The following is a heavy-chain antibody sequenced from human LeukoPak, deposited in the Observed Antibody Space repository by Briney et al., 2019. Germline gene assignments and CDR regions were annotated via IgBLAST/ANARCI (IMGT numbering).Heavy chain of an antibody. CDR1: GGSISSYY. V-gene: IGHV4-59*12. CDR2: IYYSGST. J-gene: IGHJ4*02. CDR3: ARRGYGGFDY. Sequence: PSETLSLTCTVSGGSISSYYWSWIRQPPGKGLEWIGYIYYSGSTNYNPSLKSRVTISVDTSKNQFSLKLSSVTAADTAVYYCARRGYGGFDYWGPGTLVTVSS. D-gene: IGHD4-23*01.